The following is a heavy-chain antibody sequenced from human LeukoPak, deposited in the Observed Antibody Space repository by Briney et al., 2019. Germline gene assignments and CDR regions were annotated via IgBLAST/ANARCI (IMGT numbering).Heavy chain of an antibody. D-gene: IGHD1-26*01. CDR3: ARTVGATIDAFDI. CDR2: ISYDGSNK. CDR1: GFTFSSYA. V-gene: IGHV3-30*04. J-gene: IGHJ3*02. Sequence: GRSLRLSCAASGFTFSSYAMHWVRQAPRTGLERVAVISYDGSNKYYADSVKGRFTISRDNSKNTLYLQMNSLRAEDTAVYYCARTVGATIDAFDIWGQGTMVTVSS.